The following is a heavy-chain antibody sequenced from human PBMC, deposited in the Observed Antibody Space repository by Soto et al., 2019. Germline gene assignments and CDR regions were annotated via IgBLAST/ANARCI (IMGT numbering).Heavy chain of an antibody. Sequence: PVGSLRLSCAASGFTFSSYSMNWVRQAPGKGLEWVSSISSSSSYIYYADSVKGRFTISRDNAKNSLYLQMNSLRAEDTAVYYCASAGVVIMIRSGYCMDVWGQGTTVTVSS. D-gene: IGHD3-3*01. CDR2: ISSSSSYI. J-gene: IGHJ6*02. V-gene: IGHV3-21*01. CDR3: ASAGVVIMIRSGYCMDV. CDR1: GFTFSSYS.